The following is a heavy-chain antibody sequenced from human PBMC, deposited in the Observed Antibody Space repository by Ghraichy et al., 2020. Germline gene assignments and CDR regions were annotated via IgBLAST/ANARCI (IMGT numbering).Heavy chain of an antibody. CDR1: GDSLSDYY. J-gene: IGHJ4*02. V-gene: IGHV4-59*01. CDR2: IYYNGGS. CDR3: ARGLTTLIPFDY. D-gene: IGHD1-1*01. Sequence: SETLSLTCPVSGDSLSDYYWSWIRQSPGKGLNWIGYIYYNGGSNYSPSLKSRVTISIDTSKNHLSLKLTSVTAADTAIYYCARGLTTLIPFDYWGRGILVTVS.